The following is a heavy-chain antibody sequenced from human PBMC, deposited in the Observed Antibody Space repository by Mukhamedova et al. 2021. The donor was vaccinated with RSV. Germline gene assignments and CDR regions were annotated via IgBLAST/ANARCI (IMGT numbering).Heavy chain of an antibody. Sequence: EYMGTIYPGDSDTKYSPSFQGQVTISADKSISTAYLQWSSLRASDTAIYYCARQGGSYPHALDIWGQGTMVTVSS. CDR3: ARQGGSYPHALDI. V-gene: IGHV5-51*01. CDR2: IYPGDSDT. J-gene: IGHJ3*02. D-gene: IGHD1-26*01.